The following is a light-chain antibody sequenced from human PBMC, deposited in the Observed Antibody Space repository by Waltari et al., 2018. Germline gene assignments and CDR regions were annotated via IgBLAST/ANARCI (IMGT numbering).Light chain of an antibody. CDR1: QGISSA. CDR3: QQFNNYPST. Sequence: AIQLTQSPSSLSASVGARVTITCRASQGISSALAWYQQKPGKAPKLLIYDASSLESGVPSRFSGSGSGTDFTLTISSLQPEDFATYYCQQFNNYPSTFGQGTRLEIK. V-gene: IGKV1D-13*01. J-gene: IGKJ5*01. CDR2: DAS.